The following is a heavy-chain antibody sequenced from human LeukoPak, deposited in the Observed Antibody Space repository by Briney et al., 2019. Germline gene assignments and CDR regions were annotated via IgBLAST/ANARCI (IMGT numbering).Heavy chain of an antibody. CDR2: IYTSGST. CDR3: ARGSMVRGVTSQYAFDI. J-gene: IGHJ3*02. CDR1: GGSISSYY. Sequence: SETLSLTCTVSGGSISSYYWSWIRQPAGKGLEWIGRIYTSGSTHYNPSLKSRVTMSVDTSKNQFSLKLSSVTAADTAVYYCARGSMVRGVTSQYAFDIWGQGTMVTVSS. V-gene: IGHV4-4*07. D-gene: IGHD3-10*01.